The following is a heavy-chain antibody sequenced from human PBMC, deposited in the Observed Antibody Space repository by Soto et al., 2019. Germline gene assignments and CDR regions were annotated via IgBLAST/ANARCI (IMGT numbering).Heavy chain of an antibody. J-gene: IGHJ4*02. D-gene: IGHD1-26*01. CDR3: AREDSGGLDY. CDR2: FSSYNGDA. Sequence: QVQLVQSGVEVKNPGGSVKVSCKASGYTFSNYGISWVRQAPGQGLEWMGWFSSYNGDARYAQNLQGRVTMTTATSTSTAYMELWSRRSDDTAVYYCAREDSGGLDYWGQVTLVTVSS. CDR1: GYTFSNYG. V-gene: IGHV1-18*01.